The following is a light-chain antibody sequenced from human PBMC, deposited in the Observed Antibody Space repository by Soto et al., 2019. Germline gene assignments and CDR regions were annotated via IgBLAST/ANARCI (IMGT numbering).Light chain of an antibody. Sequence: DIVLTQSPATLSLSPGDRATLSCRASQSVNNNLAWYQQKPGQAPRLLIYGASNRATGIPARFSGSVSGTEFTLTISSLQSEDVAVYFCQQYNNWPLTFGGGTKVDIK. CDR1: QSVNNN. CDR2: GAS. CDR3: QQYNNWPLT. J-gene: IGKJ4*01. V-gene: IGKV3-15*01.